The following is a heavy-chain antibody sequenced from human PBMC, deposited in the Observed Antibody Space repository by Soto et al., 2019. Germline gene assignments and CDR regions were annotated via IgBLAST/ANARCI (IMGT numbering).Heavy chain of an antibody. V-gene: IGHV1-2*04. CDR1: GYTFTGYY. CDR3: ARDPSRFGVSFFDY. J-gene: IGHJ4*02. Sequence: ASVKVSCKASGYTFTGYYMHWVRQAPGQGLEWMGWINPNSGGTNYAQKFQGWVTMTRDTSISTAYMELSRLRSDDTAVYYCARDPSRFGVSFFDYWGQGTLVTVSS. CDR2: INPNSGGT. D-gene: IGHD3-10*02.